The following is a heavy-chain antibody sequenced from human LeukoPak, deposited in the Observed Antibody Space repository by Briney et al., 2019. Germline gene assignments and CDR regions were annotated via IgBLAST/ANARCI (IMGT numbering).Heavy chain of an antibody. CDR3: ARFHCGPSGWYVLWYFDL. D-gene: IGHD6-19*01. J-gene: IGHJ2*01. Sequence: SETLSHTCTVSGGSVSSYYWSWIREPPGKGLEWIGYIYNSERTKYNSSLESRVTISVDTSKNQFFLKLSSVTAPDTAVYYCARFHCGPSGWYVLWYFDLWGRGTLVTVSS. CDR1: GGSVSSYY. CDR2: IYNSERT. V-gene: IGHV4-4*09.